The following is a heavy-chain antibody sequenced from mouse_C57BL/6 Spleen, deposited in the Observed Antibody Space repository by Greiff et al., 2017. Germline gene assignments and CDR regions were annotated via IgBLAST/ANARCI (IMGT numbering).Heavy chain of an antibody. D-gene: IGHD1-1*01. V-gene: IGHV1-80*01. CDR3: ARGPSTVVAPSGFAY. J-gene: IGHJ3*01. CDR1: GYAFSSYW. Sequence: QVQLKESGAELVKPGASVKISCKASGYAFSSYWMNWVKQRPGKGLEWIGQIYPGDGDTNYNGKFKGKATLTADKSSSTAYMQLSSLTSEDSAVYFCARGPSTVVAPSGFAYWGQGTLVTVSA. CDR2: IYPGDGDT.